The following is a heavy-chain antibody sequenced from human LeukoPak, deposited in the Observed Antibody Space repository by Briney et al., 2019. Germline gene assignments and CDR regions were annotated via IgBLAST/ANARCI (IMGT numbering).Heavy chain of an antibody. V-gene: IGHV1-69*04. CDR1: GGTFSSYA. CDR2: IIPILGIA. CDR3: AAPRGGRGYSSSWNYFDY. D-gene: IGHD6-13*01. J-gene: IGHJ4*02. Sequence: SVKVSCKASGGTFSSYAISWVRQAPGQGLEWMGRIIPILGIANYAQKFQGRVTITTDESTSTAYMELSSLRSEDTAVYYCAAPRGGRGYSSSWNYFDYWGQGTLVTVSS.